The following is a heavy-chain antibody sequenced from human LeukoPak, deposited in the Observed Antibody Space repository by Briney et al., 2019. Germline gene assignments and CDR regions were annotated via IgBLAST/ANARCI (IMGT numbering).Heavy chain of an antibody. CDR1: GYTFITYY. CDR2: INPISRST. D-gene: IGHD5-18*01. Sequence: ASVKVSCKASGYTFITYYMHWVRQAPGQGLEWMGIINPISRSTLYAQKFQGRVTMTSDTSTSTVYMELSSLRSEDTAVYYCARPGLGYSYGYPYHWGQGTLVTVSS. J-gene: IGHJ5*02. V-gene: IGHV1-46*01. CDR3: ARPGLGYSYGYPYH.